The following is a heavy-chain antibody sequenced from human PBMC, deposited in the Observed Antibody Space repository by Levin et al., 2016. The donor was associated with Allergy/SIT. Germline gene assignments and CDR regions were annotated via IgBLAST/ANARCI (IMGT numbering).Heavy chain of an antibody. CDR1: GFTFSSYA. V-gene: IGHV3-23*01. CDR3: AKPQDLAMIVVDPLDY. D-gene: IGHD3-22*01. Sequence: GESLKISCAASGFTFSSYAMSWVRQAPGKGLEWVSAISGSGGSTYYADSVKGRFTISRDNSKNTLYLQMNSLRAEDTAVYYCAKPQDLAMIVVDPLDYWGQGTLVTVSS. J-gene: IGHJ4*02. CDR2: ISGSGGST.